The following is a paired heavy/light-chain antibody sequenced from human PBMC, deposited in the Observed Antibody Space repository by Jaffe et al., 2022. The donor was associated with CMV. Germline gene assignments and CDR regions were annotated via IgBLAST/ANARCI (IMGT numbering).Light chain of an antibody. CDR3: LLYYGDAQLV. CDR2: SAS. Sequence: QTVVTQEPSLTVSPGGTVTLTCASSTGAVTGLNYPNWFQQKPGQPPRALIYSASNKHSWTPARFSGSLLGGKAALTLTGVRPEDEAEYYCLLYYGDAQLVFGGGTKLTVL. V-gene: IGLV7-43*01. CDR1: TGAVTGLNY. J-gene: IGLJ3*02.
Heavy chain of an antibody. J-gene: IGHJ4*02. CDR1: GFTISSYW. D-gene: IGHD2-15*01. CDR2: INSDGTLT. CDR3: AGGPYTNYLPY. Sequence: EVQLVESGGGLVQPGGSLRLSCAASGFTISSYWMHWVRQAPGKGLVWVSHINSDGTLTDYADSVKGRFTISTDNAKRTIYLQMNSLSADDTAVYYCAGGPYTNYLPYWGQGTRVIVSS. V-gene: IGHV3-74*01.